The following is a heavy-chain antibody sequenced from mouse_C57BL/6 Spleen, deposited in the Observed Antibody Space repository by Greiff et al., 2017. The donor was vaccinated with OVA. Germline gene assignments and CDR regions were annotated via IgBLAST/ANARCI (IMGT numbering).Heavy chain of an antibody. CDR1: GYSITSGYY. J-gene: IGHJ1*03. V-gene: IGHV3-6*01. CDR3: ARVDGSSNWYFDV. CDR2: ISYDGSN. Sequence: EVQRVESGPGLVKPSQSLSLTCSVTGYSITSGYYWNWIRQFPGNKLEWMGYISYDGSNNYNPSLKNRISITRDTSKNQFFLKLNSVTTEDTATYDCARVDGSSNWYFDVWGTGTTVTVSS. D-gene: IGHD1-1*01.